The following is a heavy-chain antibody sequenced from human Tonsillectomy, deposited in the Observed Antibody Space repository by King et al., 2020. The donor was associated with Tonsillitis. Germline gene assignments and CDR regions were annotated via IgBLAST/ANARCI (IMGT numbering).Heavy chain of an antibody. J-gene: IGHJ4*02. CDR1: GFTFSSYA. CDR2: ISYDGSNK. Sequence: VQLVESGGSVVQPGRSLRLSCAASGFTFSSYAMHWVRQAPGKGLEWVAVISYDGSNKYYADSVKGRFTISRDNSKNTLYLQMNSLRAEDTAVYYCARGGWGFYFDYWGQGTLVTVSS. CDR3: ARGGWGFYFDY. V-gene: IGHV3-30-3*01. D-gene: IGHD1-26*01.